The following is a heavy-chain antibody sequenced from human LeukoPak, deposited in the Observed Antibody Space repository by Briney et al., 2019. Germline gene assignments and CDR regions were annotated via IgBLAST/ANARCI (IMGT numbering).Heavy chain of an antibody. J-gene: IGHJ4*02. V-gene: IGHV4-34*01. D-gene: IGHD1-26*01. CDR3: ARDAWLGALDY. CDR2: INHSGST. Sequence: PSETLSLTCAVYGGSFSGYYWSWIRQPPGKGLEWIGEINHSGSTNYNPSLKSRVTISVDTSKNQFSLKLSSVTAADTAVYYCARDAWLGALDYWGRGTLVTVSS. CDR1: GGSFSGYY.